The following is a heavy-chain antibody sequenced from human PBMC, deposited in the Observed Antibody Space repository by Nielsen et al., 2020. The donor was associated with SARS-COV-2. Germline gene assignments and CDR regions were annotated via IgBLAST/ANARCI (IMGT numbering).Heavy chain of an antibody. V-gene: IGHV3-33*01. CDR2: IWYDGSNK. D-gene: IGHD1-20*01. Sequence: GESLKISCAASGFTFSSHGMHWVRQAPGKGLEWVAVIWYDGSNKYYADSVKGRFTISRDNSKNTLYLQMNSLRAEDTAVYYCARDAAGITGTLDYWGQGTLVTVSS. CDR3: ARDAAGITGTLDY. CDR1: GFTFSSHG. J-gene: IGHJ4*02.